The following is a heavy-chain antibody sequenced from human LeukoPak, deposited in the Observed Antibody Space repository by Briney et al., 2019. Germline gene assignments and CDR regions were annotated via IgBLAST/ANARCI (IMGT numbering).Heavy chain of an antibody. CDR2: ISWNSGGI. CDR3: AKDSGVAATGYGMDV. V-gene: IGHV3-9*01. CDR1: GFTFDDYA. Sequence: GRSLRLSCAASGFTFDDYAMHWVRQAPGKGLEWVSGISWNSGGIAYADSVKGRFTISRDNARNSLYLQMNSLRAEDTALYYCAKDSGVAATGYGMDVWGQGTTVTVSS. J-gene: IGHJ6*02. D-gene: IGHD2-15*01.